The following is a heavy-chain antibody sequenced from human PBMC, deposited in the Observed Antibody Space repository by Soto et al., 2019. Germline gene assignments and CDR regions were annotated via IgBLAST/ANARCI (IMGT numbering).Heavy chain of an antibody. CDR1: GYTINSYA. Sequence: ASVKVCWEASGYTINSYAMHWVRQSPGQRLEWMGWINAGNGNTKYSQKFQGRVTITRDTSASTAYMELSSLRSEDTAVYYCARVPPYSSSWVDYWGQGTLVTVSS. D-gene: IGHD6-13*01. V-gene: IGHV1-3*01. CDR2: INAGNGNT. CDR3: ARVPPYSSSWVDY. J-gene: IGHJ4*02.